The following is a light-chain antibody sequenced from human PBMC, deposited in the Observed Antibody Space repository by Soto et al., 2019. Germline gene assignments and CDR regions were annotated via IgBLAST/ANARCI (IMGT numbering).Light chain of an antibody. CDR1: SSDVGSSNL. Sequence: QSALTQPASVSGSPGQSITFSCTGTSSDVGSSNLVSWYQQHPGKAPKLLIYEVSKRPSGVSNRFSGSKSGNTASLTISGLQADDEADYYFCSYAGSSTHVFGTGTKLTVL. CDR3: CSYAGSSTHV. V-gene: IGLV2-23*02. J-gene: IGLJ1*01. CDR2: EVS.